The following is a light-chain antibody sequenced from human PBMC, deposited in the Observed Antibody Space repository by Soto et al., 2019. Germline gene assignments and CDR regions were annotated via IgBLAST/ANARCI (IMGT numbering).Light chain of an antibody. CDR1: QGITNY. CDR3: QEYYSAPFT. Sequence: DIQMTQSPSSLSASVGDRVTITCRASQGITNYLAWFQQNPGKAPNLLIYHAATLQSGVPSRFSGSGSGTDFTLTISSLQPEDVATYYCQEYYSAPFTFGPGTKVALK. CDR2: HAA. V-gene: IGKV1-27*01. J-gene: IGKJ3*01.